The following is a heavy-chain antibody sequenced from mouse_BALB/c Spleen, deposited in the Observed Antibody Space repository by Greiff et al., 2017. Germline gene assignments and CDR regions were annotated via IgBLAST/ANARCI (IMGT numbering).Heavy chain of an antibody. Sequence: EVQLVESGAELVKPGASVKLSCTASGFNIKDTYMHWVKQRPEQGLEWIGRIDPANGNTKYDPKFQGKATITADTSSNTAYLQLSSLTSEDTAVYYCARWFAYWGQGTLVTVSA. J-gene: IGHJ3*01. CDR2: IDPANGNT. V-gene: IGHV14-3*02. CDR1: GFNIKDTY. CDR3: ARWFAY.